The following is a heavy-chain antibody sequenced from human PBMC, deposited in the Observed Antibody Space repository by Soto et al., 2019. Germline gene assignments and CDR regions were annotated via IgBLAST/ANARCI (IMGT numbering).Heavy chain of an antibody. V-gene: IGHV3-23*01. Sequence: EVQLLESGGGLVQPGGSLRLSCAASGFTFSSYAMSWVRQAPGKGLEWVSAISGSGGSTYYADSVKGRFTISRDNSKNTLDLQMNSLRAEYTAEASCAYSSTPFDYWRQGTLVTVSS. D-gene: IGHD6-13*01. CDR3: AYSSTPFDY. CDR2: ISGSGGST. J-gene: IGHJ4*02. CDR1: GFTFSSYA.